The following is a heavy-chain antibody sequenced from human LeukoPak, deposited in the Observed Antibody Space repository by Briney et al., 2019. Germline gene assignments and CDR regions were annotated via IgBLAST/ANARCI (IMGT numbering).Heavy chain of an antibody. D-gene: IGHD1-26*01. V-gene: IGHV3-23*01. CDR2: IGGSALDT. J-gene: IGHJ4*02. CDR1: GFIFKFYA. Sequence: GGSLRLFCAASGFIFKFYAMSWVRETPAKGLVWVAAIGGSALDTYYPDSVKGRFIISRDNTRNTLYLQMSSLRAEDTAVYFCVKEGLILGPSQLDYWGQGTLVTVSS. CDR3: VKEGLILGPSQLDY.